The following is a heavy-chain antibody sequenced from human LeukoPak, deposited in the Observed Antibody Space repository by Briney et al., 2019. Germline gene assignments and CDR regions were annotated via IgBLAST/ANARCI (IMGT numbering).Heavy chain of an antibody. Sequence: SVKVSCKASGGTFSSYAISWVRQAPGQGLEWMGGIIPIFGTANYAQKFQGRVTITTDESTSTAYMELSSLRSEDTAVYYCARSFGPAARSFDYWGQGTLVTVSS. CDR3: ARSFGPAARSFDY. CDR1: GGTFSSYA. J-gene: IGHJ4*02. CDR2: IIPIFGTA. V-gene: IGHV1-69*05. D-gene: IGHD6-6*01.